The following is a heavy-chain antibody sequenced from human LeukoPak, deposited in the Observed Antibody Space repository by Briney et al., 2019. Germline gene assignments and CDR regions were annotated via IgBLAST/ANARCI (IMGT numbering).Heavy chain of an antibody. Sequence: PGGSLRLSCAASGFISSSYGMHWVRQAPGKGLEWVAFIRYDGSNKYYADSVKGRFTISRDNSKNTLYLQMNSLRAEDTAVYYCAKDRSGSYSQGLDYWGQGTLVTVSS. V-gene: IGHV3-30*02. CDR2: IRYDGSNK. CDR3: AKDRSGSYSQGLDY. J-gene: IGHJ4*02. CDR1: GFISSSYG. D-gene: IGHD1-26*01.